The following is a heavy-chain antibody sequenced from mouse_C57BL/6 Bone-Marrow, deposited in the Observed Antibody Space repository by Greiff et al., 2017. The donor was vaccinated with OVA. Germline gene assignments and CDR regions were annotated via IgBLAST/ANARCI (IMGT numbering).Heavy chain of an antibody. Sequence: VQLQQSDAELVKPGASVKISCKVSGYTFTDYSIHWVKQRPEQGLEWIGYIYPSDGSTKYNEKFKSKATLTADNSSSTAYMQLNSLTSEDSAVYVCARCDDGNAMDYWGQGTSVTVSS. CDR3: ARCDDGNAMDY. D-gene: IGHD2-3*01. CDR1: GYTFTDYS. CDR2: IYPSDGST. V-gene: IGHV1-78*01. J-gene: IGHJ4*01.